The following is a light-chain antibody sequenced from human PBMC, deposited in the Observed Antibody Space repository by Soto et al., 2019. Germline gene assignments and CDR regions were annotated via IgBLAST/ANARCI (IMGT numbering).Light chain of an antibody. CDR2: DVN. V-gene: IGLV2-8*01. Sequence: QSVLTQPPSASGSPGQSVAISCTGTASDIGGYIFVSWYQQHPGKAPKLLIYDVNKRPSGVPDRFSGSKSGNTASLTVSGLQAEDEADYYCSAHGGTNPYVFGTGTKLTVL. CDR1: ASDIGGYIF. J-gene: IGLJ1*01. CDR3: SAHGGTNPYV.